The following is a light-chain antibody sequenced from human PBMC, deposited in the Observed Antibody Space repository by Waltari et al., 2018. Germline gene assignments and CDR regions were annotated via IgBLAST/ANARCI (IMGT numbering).Light chain of an antibody. CDR2: DVT. Sequence: SALTQPAPVSGSPGPSITILRTGTSHEVGGFRYVLWFQKQPGKGPQPIIYDVTKGPSGVSNRFSGFRSGNTASLIISGLQAEDEADYYCSSYTDTSTWVFGGGTKLTVL. V-gene: IGLV2-14*03. CDR1: SHEVGGFRY. CDR3: SSYTDTSTWV. J-gene: IGLJ3*02.